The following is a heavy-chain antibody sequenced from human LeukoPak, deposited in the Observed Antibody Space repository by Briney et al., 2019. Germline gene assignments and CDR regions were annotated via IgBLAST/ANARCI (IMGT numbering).Heavy chain of an antibody. Sequence: GGSLRLSCAASGFIFSSYAMSWARQAPGKGLEWVSYGGSGGSTYYADSVKGRLTVSRDNSKSTLYLQMNSLTAEDTAVYYCAKMRGQYYHSYYMDAWGKGTTVTVSS. CDR2: GGSGGST. J-gene: IGHJ6*03. CDR1: GFIFSSYA. V-gene: IGHV3-23*01. CDR3: AKMRGQYYHSYYMDA.